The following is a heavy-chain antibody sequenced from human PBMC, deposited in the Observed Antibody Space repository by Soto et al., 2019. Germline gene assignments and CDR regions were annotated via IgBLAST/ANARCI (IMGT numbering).Heavy chain of an antibody. CDR1: GVSIGIPNW. J-gene: IGHJ5*02. CDR3: ARCLHCSNGGRFDP. CDR2: MWPSGGT. V-gene: IGHV4-4*02. Sequence: KASETLSLTCAVSGVSIGIPNWWTWVRQAPGKGLEWIGEMWPSGGTTYNPSLRNRVTISVDNSKNHLSLTLTSVTAADTAIYYCARCLHCSNGGRFDPWGQGALVTVSS. D-gene: IGHD2-8*01.